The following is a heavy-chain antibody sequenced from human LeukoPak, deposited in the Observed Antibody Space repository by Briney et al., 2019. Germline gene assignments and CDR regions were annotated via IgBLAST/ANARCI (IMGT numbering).Heavy chain of an antibody. J-gene: IGHJ4*02. CDR3: VRDTGSGWDFDY. D-gene: IGHD6-19*01. CDR1: GGSISGYY. CDR2: IYHNGGT. Sequence: SETLSLTCSVSGGSISGYYWSWIRQPPGKGLEWIGYIYHNGGTNYNPSLQSRLTISIDTSKNQFSLKLSSVTAADTAVYYCVRDTGSGWDFDYWGQGTLVTVSS. V-gene: IGHV4-59*12.